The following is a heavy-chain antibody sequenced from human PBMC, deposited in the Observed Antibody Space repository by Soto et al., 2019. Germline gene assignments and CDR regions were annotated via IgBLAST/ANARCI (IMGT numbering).Heavy chain of an antibody. CDR1: GGSISSSSYY. J-gene: IGHJ4*02. D-gene: IGHD6-19*01. CDR3: ARTYGWSYLSFDY. V-gene: IGHV4-39*01. Sequence: SETLSLTCTVSGGSISSSSYYWGWIRQPPGKGLEWFASIYYSGNTYYNPSLKSRVTMSVDTSKNQFSLKLSSVTAADTAVYYCARTYGWSYLSFDYWGQGTLVTVSS. CDR2: IYYSGNT.